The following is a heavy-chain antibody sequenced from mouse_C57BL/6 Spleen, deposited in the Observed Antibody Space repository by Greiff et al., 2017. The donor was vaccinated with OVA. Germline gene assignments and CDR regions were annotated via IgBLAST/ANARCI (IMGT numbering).Heavy chain of an antibody. V-gene: IGHV7-3*01. CDR3: ARYTVEAGAMDY. CDR1: GFTFTDYY. D-gene: IGHD1-1*01. Sequence: EVKVVESGGGLVQPGGSLSLSCAASGFTFTDYYMSWVRQPPGKALEWLGFIRNKANGYTTEYSASVKGRFTISRDNSQSILYLQMNALRAEDSATYYCARYTVEAGAMDYWGQGTSVTVSS. CDR2: IRNKANGYTT. J-gene: IGHJ4*01.